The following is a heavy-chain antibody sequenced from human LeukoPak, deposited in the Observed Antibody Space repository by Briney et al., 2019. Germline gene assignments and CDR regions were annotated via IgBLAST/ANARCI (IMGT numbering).Heavy chain of an antibody. CDR1: GFTFSRYA. J-gene: IGHJ6*03. V-gene: IGHV3-20*04. Sequence: GGSLRLSCAASGFTFSRYAMSWVRQAPGKGLEWVSGINWNGGSTGYADSVKGRFTISRDNAKNSLYLQMNSLRAEDTALYYCARARGSGSYYGNYYYMDVWGKGTTVTVSS. CDR3: ARARGSGSYYGNYYYMDV. CDR2: INWNGGST. D-gene: IGHD3-10*01.